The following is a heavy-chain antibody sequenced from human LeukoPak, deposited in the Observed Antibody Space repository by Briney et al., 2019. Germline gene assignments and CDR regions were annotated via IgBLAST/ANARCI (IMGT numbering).Heavy chain of an antibody. CDR3: AKEVNYDSGGYYGGGYYFDY. Sequence: GGSLRLSCAASGFTFSSYAMSWVRQAPGKWLEWVSAISGSGGSTYYADSVKGRFTISRDNSKNMLYLRMNSLRAEDTAVYYCAKEVNYDSGGYYGGGYYFDYWGQGTLVTVSS. J-gene: IGHJ4*02. CDR2: ISGSGGST. CDR1: GFTFSSYA. D-gene: IGHD3-22*01. V-gene: IGHV3-23*01.